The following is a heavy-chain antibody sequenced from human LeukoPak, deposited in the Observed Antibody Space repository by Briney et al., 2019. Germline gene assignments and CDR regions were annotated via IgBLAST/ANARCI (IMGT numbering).Heavy chain of an antibody. D-gene: IGHD2/OR15-2a*01. Sequence: GRSLRLSCAASGFTFSNYGMHWVRQAPGKGLEWVAVIWSDGSQNYYADSVKGRFTISRDKSKNTVYLQMNSLSAEDTAVYYCARDNDFNSRYSQFDYWGQGTLVTVSS. V-gene: IGHV3-33*01. J-gene: IGHJ4*02. CDR2: IWSDGSQN. CDR1: GFTFSNYG. CDR3: ARDNDFNSRYSQFDY.